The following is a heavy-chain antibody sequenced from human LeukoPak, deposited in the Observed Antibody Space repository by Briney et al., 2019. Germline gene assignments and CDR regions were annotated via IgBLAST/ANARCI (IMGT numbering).Heavy chain of an antibody. CDR2: IYYSGST. Sequence: PSETLSLTCAVSGYSISSGYYWGWIRQPPGKGLEGIGSIYYSGSTYYNPSLKSRVTISVDTSKNQFSLKLSSVTAADTAVYYCARHDYSNYVVDWGQGTLVTVSS. D-gene: IGHD4-11*01. V-gene: IGHV4-38-2*01. CDR3: ARHDYSNYVVD. CDR1: GYSISSGYY. J-gene: IGHJ4*02.